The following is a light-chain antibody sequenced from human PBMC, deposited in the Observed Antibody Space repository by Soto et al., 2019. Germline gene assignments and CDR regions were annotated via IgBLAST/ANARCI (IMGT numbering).Light chain of an antibody. Sequence: ETMMTQSPDTLSVSLGERATLSCRASQSLRSSLAWYQQKPGQAPRLLIYDASPRATGIPARFSGSGSGTDFTLTISGLQSEDFAVYYCQQYNNCPQTFGQGTKLEIK. J-gene: IGKJ1*01. V-gene: IGKV3-15*01. CDR2: DAS. CDR1: QSLRSS. CDR3: QQYNNCPQT.